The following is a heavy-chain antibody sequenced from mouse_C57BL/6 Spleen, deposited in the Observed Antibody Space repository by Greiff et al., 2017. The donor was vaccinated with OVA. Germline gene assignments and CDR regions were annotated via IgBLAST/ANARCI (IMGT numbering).Heavy chain of an antibody. CDR3: AREDSSGYPFAY. V-gene: IGHV1-72*01. D-gene: IGHD3-2*02. J-gene: IGHJ3*01. Sequence: QVQLKQPGAELVKPGASVKLSCKASGYTFTSYWMHWVKQRPGRGLEWIGRIDPNSGGTKYNEKFKSKATLTVDKPSSTAYMQLSSLTSEDSAVYYCAREDSSGYPFAYWGQGTLVTVSA. CDR2: IDPNSGGT. CDR1: GYTFTSYW.